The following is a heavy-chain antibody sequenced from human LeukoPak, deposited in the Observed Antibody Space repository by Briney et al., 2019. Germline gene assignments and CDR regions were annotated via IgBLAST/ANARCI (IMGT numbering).Heavy chain of an antibody. Sequence: GGSLRLSCAASGFTFSSYAMSWVRQAPGKGLEWVSAISGSGGSTYYADSVKGRFTISRDNSKNTLYLQMNSLRAGDTAVYYCAKGSVLAAAGTVLYFDYWGQGTLVTVSS. V-gene: IGHV3-23*01. CDR2: ISGSGGST. D-gene: IGHD6-13*01. CDR3: AKGSVLAAAGTVLYFDY. J-gene: IGHJ4*02. CDR1: GFTFSSYA.